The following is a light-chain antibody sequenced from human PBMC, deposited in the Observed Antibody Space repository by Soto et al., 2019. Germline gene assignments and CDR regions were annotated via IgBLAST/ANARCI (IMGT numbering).Light chain of an antibody. Sequence: EIVLTQSPGTLSLFPGERATLSCRASQSVGDSLAWYQQKPGQAPRLLIYDASNKATGIPARFSGSGSGTDFALTISSVDPEDFAVYYCQQRSNWPLTFGGGTKVEIK. CDR1: QSVGDS. V-gene: IGKV3-11*01. CDR2: DAS. CDR3: QQRSNWPLT. J-gene: IGKJ4*01.